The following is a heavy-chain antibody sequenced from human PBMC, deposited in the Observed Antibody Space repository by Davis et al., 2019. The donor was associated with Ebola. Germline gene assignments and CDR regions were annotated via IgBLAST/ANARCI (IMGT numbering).Heavy chain of an antibody. D-gene: IGHD2-15*01. CDR1: GYSFTSYW. CDR2: IDPSDSYT. CDR3: ARRVVTATLAFDI. J-gene: IGHJ3*02. V-gene: IGHV5-10-1*01. Sequence: KVSCKGSGYSFTSYWISWVRQMPGKGLEWMGRIDPSDSYTNYSPSFQGHVTISADKSISTAYLQWSSLKASDTAMYYCARRVVTATLAFDIWGQGTMVTVSS.